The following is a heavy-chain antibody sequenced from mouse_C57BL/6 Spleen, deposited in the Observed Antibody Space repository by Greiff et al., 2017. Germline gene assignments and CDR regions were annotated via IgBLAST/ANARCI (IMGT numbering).Heavy chain of an antibody. CDR2: IRNKANGYTT. V-gene: IGHV7-3*01. CDR3: ARSGYYGSSYPSYAMDY. D-gene: IGHD1-1*01. CDR1: GFTFTDYY. J-gene: IGHJ4*01. Sequence: EVQVVESGGGLVQPGGSLSLSCAASGFTFTDYYMSWVRQPPGKALEWLGFIRNKANGYTTEYSASVKGRFTISRDNSQSILYLQMNALRAEDSATYYCARSGYYGSSYPSYAMDYWGQGTSVTVSS.